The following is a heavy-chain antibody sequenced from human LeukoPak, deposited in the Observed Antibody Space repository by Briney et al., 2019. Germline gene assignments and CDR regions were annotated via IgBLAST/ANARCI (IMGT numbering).Heavy chain of an antibody. J-gene: IGHJ4*02. CDR1: GGSISSGGYY. V-gene: IGHV4-31*03. CDR2: IYYSGST. D-gene: IGHD3-10*01. CDR3: ARGYISAGTLSHFDY. Sequence: SETLSLTCTVSGGSISSGGYYWSWIRQHPGKGLEWIGYIYYSGSTYYNPSLKSRVTISVDTSKNQFSLKLSSVTAADTAVYYCARGYISAGTLSHFDYWGQGTLVTVSS.